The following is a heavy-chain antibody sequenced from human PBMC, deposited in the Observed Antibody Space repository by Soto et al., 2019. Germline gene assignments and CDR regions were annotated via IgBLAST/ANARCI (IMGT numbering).Heavy chain of an antibody. CDR3: VRDGYSYGTTAFDI. CDR2: IYSGGGT. D-gene: IGHD5-18*01. Sequence: EVQLVESGGDLVQPGGSLRLSCAASGFTVSSNYMSWVRQAPGKGLEWVSVIYSGGGTHYADSVKGRFTISRDKSKNTLYLQMNNLSAEDTAVYACVRDGYSYGTTAFDIWGQGTMVTVSS. J-gene: IGHJ3*02. V-gene: IGHV3-66*01. CDR1: GFTVSSNY.